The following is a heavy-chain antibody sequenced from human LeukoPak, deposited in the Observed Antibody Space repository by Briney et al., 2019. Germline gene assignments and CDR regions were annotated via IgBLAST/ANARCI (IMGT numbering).Heavy chain of an antibody. V-gene: IGHV4-59*04. D-gene: IGHD6-13*01. CDR1: GGSISNYY. CDR3: ARLSAAAGTIDY. J-gene: IGHJ4*02. CDR2: IYYSGST. Sequence: SSETLSLTCTVSGGSISNYYWSWIRQPPGKGLEWIGTIYYSGSTYYNPSLKSRVTISVDTSKNQFSLKLSSVTAADTAVYYCARLSAAAGTIDYWGQGTLVTVSS.